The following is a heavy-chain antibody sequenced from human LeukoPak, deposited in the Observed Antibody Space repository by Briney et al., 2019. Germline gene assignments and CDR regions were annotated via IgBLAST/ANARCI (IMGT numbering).Heavy chain of an antibody. D-gene: IGHD3-22*01. CDR1: GGSISGSTYY. V-gene: IGHV4-39*01. J-gene: IGHJ4*02. CDR3: ARQGYYYDSSGYYWFFGY. CDR2: IYYSGST. Sequence: SETLSLTCTVSGGSISGSTYYWGCIRQPPGKGLEWIGSIYYSGSTYYNPSLKSRVTISVDTSKNQFSLKLNSVTAADTAVYYCARQGYYYDSSGYYWFFGYWGQGTLVTVSS.